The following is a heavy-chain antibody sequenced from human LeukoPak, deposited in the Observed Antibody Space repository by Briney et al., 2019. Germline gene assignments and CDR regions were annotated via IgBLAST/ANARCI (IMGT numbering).Heavy chain of an antibody. J-gene: IGHJ5*02. CDR3: ARDRPPGSSSWYNWFDP. D-gene: IGHD6-13*01. CDR2: MNPNSGNT. V-gene: IGHV1-8*01. Sequence: ASVKVSCKASGYTFTSYDINWVRQATGQGLEWMGWMNPNSGNTGYAQKFQGRVTMTRDTSTSTVYMELSSLRSEDTAVYYCARDRPPGSSSWYNWFDPWGQGTLVTVSS. CDR1: GYTFTSYD.